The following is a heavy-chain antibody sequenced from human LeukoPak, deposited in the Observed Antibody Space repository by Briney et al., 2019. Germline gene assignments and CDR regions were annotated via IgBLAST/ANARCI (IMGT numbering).Heavy chain of an antibody. J-gene: IGHJ6*02. CDR1: GGSISSSSYY. V-gene: IGHV4-39*07. Sequence: PSETLSLTCTVSGGSISSSSYYWGWIRQPPGKGLEWIGSIYYSGSTYYNPSLKSRVTISVDTSKNQFSLKLSSVTAADTAVYYCARDRVVVAATPDYYYGMDVWGQGTTVTVSS. D-gene: IGHD2-15*01. CDR2: IYYSGST. CDR3: ARDRVVVAATPDYYYGMDV.